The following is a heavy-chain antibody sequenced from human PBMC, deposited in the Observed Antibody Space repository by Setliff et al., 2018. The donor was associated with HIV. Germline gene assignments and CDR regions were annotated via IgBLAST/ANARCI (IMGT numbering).Heavy chain of an antibody. CDR1: GGSVTSYL. J-gene: IGHJ4*02. V-gene: IGHV4-4*07. CDR3: ARGREWTHLDY. Sequence: KASETLSLTCSVSGGSVTSYLWHWFRQPPGKGLEWIGRIYASGSTNYNPSLKSRVTMSVDTSKNHFSLKLSSVTAADTAVFYCARGREWTHLDYWGQGTLVTVSS. D-gene: IGHD3-3*01. CDR2: IYASGST.